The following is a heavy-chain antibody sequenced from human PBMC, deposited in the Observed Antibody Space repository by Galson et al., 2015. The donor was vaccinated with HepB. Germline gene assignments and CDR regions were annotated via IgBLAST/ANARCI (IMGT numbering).Heavy chain of an antibody. CDR2: ISYDAGDK. CDR3: AKDLVGALIEAVGGGDY. Sequence: SLRLSCAASGFTFSNYGVHWVRQAPGKGLEWVAHISYDAGDKYYADSVKGRFTISRDNSKNTLYLQMNSLRAEDTAVYYCAKDLVGALIEAVGGGDYWGQGSQVTVSS. J-gene: IGHJ4*02. V-gene: IGHV3-30*18. CDR1: GFTFSNYG. D-gene: IGHD1-26*01.